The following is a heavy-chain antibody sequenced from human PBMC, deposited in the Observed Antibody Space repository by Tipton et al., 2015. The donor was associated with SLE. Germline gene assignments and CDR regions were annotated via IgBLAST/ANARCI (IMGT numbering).Heavy chain of an antibody. Sequence: TLSLTCAVYGGSFSGYYWSWIRQPPGRGLEWIGEINHRGSTNHNPYLKSRVTISVDTSKNQFSLKLSSVTAADTAVYYCARDRVDSDAFDIWGQGTMVTVSS. D-gene: IGHD5-12*01. V-gene: IGHV4-34*01. CDR2: INHRGST. CDR3: ARDRVDSDAFDI. J-gene: IGHJ3*02. CDR1: GGSFSGYY.